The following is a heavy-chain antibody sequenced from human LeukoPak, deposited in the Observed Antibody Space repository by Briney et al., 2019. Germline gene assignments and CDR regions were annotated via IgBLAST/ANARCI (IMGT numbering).Heavy chain of an antibody. D-gene: IGHD2-2*01. CDR1: GGSISSGSYY. CDR2: TYTSGST. Sequence: SETLSLTCTVSGGSISSGSYYWSWIRQPAGKGLEWIGRTYTSGSTNYNPSLKSRVTISVDTSKNQFSLKLSSVTAADTAVYYCARSGKYCSSTSCYRKFDYWGQGTLVTVSS. J-gene: IGHJ4*02. CDR3: ARSGKYCSSTSCYRKFDY. V-gene: IGHV4-61*02.